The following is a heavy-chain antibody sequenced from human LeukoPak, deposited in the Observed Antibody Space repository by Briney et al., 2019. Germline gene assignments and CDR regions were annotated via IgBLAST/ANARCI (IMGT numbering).Heavy chain of an antibody. CDR3: ARPGLYGDYGNYFDY. D-gene: IGHD4-17*01. J-gene: IGHJ4*02. V-gene: IGHV3-20*04. Sequence: GGSLRLSCAASGFTFDDYGMSWVRQAPGKGLEWVSGINWNGGSTGYADSVKGRFTISRDNAKNSLYLQMNSLRAEDTALYYCARPGLYGDYGNYFDYWGQGTLVTVSS. CDR1: GFTFDDYG. CDR2: INWNGGST.